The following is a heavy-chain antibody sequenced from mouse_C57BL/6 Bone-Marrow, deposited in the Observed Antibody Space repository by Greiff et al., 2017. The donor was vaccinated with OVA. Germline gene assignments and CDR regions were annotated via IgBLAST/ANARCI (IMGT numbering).Heavy chain of an antibody. CDR3: ARPVYYCGSSYDYAMDY. J-gene: IGHJ4*01. Sequence: EVQLQQSGPELVKPGASVKISCKASGYTFTDYYMNWVKQSHGKSLEWIGDINPNNGGTSYNQKFKGKATLTVDKSSSTAYMELRSLTSEDTAVYYCARPVYYCGSSYDYAMDYWGQGTSVTVSA. V-gene: IGHV1-26*01. D-gene: IGHD1-1*01. CDR2: INPNNGGT. CDR1: GYTFTDYY.